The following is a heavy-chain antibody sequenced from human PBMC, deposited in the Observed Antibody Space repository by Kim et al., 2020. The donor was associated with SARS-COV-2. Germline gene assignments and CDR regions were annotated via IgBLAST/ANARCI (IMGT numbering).Heavy chain of an antibody. D-gene: IGHD6-13*01. V-gene: IGHV4-31*02. CDR3: ARGGSSWYSY. Sequence: TYYNPSLESRVTISVDTSKNQLSLKLSSVTAADTAVYYCARGGSSWYSYWGQGTLVTVSS. CDR2: T. J-gene: IGHJ4*02.